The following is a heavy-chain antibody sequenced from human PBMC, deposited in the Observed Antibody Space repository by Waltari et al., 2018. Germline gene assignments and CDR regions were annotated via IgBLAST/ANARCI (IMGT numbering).Heavy chain of an antibody. CDR3: AKIAQMGRWYFAL. D-gene: IGHD2-8*01. V-gene: IGHV3-23*01. CDR1: GLSLSNHG. CDR2: ISSSGSST. Sequence: EVQLLESGGGLIQPGGSLRLSCAASGLSLSNHGMSWVRQAPGKGPEWVSSISSSGSSTFYADSVKGRFTISRDNSKNMMYLQMNSLGAEDAAVYYCAKIAQMGRWYFALWGRGTLVTVSS. J-gene: IGHJ2*01.